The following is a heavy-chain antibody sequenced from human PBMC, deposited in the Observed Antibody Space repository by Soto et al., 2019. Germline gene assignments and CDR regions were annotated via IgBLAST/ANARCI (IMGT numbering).Heavy chain of an antibody. CDR3: ARDFGVVTIEKIFDY. V-gene: IGHV1-3*01. Sequence: QVPLVQSGAEVKKPGASVKVSCKASGYTFTSYAMHWVRQAPGQRLEWMGWINAGNGNTKYSQKFQGRVTITRDTSASTAYMELSSLRSEDTAVYYCARDFGVVTIEKIFDYWGQGTLVTVSS. D-gene: IGHD3-3*01. J-gene: IGHJ4*02. CDR1: GYTFTSYA. CDR2: INAGNGNT.